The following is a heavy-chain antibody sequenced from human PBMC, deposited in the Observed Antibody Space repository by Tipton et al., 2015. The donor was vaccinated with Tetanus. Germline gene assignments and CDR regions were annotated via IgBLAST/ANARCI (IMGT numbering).Heavy chain of an antibody. V-gene: IGHV4-59*01. D-gene: IGHD6-19*01. Sequence: TLPLTCTVSGGSISSYYWSWIRQPPGKGLEWIGYIYYSGSTNYNPSLKSRVTISVDTSKNQFSLKLSSVTAADTAVYYCARGYSSGWYPQTDYWGQGTLVTVSS. CDR1: GGSISSYY. CDR2: IYYSGST. CDR3: ARGYSSGWYPQTDY. J-gene: IGHJ4*02.